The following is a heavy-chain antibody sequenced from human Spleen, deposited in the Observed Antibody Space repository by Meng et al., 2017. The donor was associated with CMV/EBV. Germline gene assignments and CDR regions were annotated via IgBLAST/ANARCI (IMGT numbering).Heavy chain of an antibody. CDR1: GESITSGYF. Sequence: SETLSLTCTVSGESITSGYFWAWIRQPPGKGLEWIGSVYHSGSTYYNPSLENRLAMSVDTSKSQFSLNLTSVTAADTAIYYCARAGGGSRYWFDPWDQGSLVIVSS. CDR3: ARAGGGSRYWFDP. J-gene: IGHJ5*02. D-gene: IGHD2-15*01. CDR2: VYHSGST. V-gene: IGHV4-38-2*02.